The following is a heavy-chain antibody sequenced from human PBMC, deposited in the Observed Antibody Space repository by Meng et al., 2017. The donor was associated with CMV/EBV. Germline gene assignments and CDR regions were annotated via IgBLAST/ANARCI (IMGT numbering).Heavy chain of an antibody. J-gene: IGHJ6*02. CDR2: IGAYNGNT. CDR3: ARDYCESSGYFDYYYGMDV. D-gene: IGHD3-22*01. CDR1: GYTFTSYG. V-gene: IGHV1-18*04. Sequence: ASVKVSCKASGYTFTSYGISWVRQAPGQGLEWMGWIGAYNGNTNYAQKLQGRVTMTTDTSTSTAYMELRSLRSDDTAVYYWARDYCESSGYFDYYYGMDVWGQGTTVTVSS.